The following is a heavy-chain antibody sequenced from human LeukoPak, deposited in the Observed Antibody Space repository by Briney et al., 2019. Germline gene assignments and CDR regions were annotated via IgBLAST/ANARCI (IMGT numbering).Heavy chain of an antibody. Sequence: GGSLRLSCAASGFNFANHAMSWVRQTAGKGLEWVSAISGGGDITYYADSVKGRFTISRDKSKDTLFLQMHSLRPGDTAVYYCVREDTPATANYWGQGTLVTISS. V-gene: IGHV3-23*01. D-gene: IGHD2-21*02. J-gene: IGHJ4*02. CDR3: VREDTPATANY. CDR1: GFNFANHA. CDR2: ISGGGDIT.